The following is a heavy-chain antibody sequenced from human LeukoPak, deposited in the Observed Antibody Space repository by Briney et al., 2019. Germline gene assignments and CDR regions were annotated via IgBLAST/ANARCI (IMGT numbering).Heavy chain of an antibody. Sequence: GASVKVSCKASGYTFTDYYIHWLRQAPGQGLEWMDGINPKNGDTNYAQKFRGRVAMTRDTSISTAYMELSRVRSDDTAVFYCAKRSSSSWTEYFQHWGQGTLVTVSS. CDR3: AKRSSSSWTEYFQH. D-gene: IGHD6-13*01. J-gene: IGHJ1*01. V-gene: IGHV1-2*02. CDR1: GYTFTDYY. CDR2: INPKNGDT.